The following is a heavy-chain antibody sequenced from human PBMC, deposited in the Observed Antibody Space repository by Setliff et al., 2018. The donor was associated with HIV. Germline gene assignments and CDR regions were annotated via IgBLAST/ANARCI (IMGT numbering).Heavy chain of an antibody. J-gene: IGHJ6*03. CDR1: GISINGYY. V-gene: IGHV4-4*08. CDR3: ARHNTGYSYGYDYYYYYMDV. CDR2: VSSIGNT. D-gene: IGHD5-18*01. Sequence: TSETLSLTCSVSGISINGYYWSWIRQSPRTRLEWIGYVSSIGNTNYNPSLKSRVTISVDTSKNQFSLQLNSVTAADTAVYFCARHNTGYSYGYDYYYYYMDVWGKGTTVTVSS.